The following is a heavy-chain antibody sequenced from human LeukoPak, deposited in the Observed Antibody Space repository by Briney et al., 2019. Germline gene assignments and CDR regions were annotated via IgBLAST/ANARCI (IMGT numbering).Heavy chain of an antibody. CDR1: GFTFSSYG. CDR2: IRYDGSNK. V-gene: IGHV3-30*02. D-gene: IGHD6-13*01. J-gene: IGHJ4*02. CDR3: AKNTVAAAGGFIDY. Sequence: PGGSLRLSCAASGFTFSSYGMHWVRQAPGKGLEWVAFIRYDGSNKYYADSVKGRFTISRDNSKNTLYLQMNSLRAEDTAVYYCAKNTVAAAGGFIDYWGQGTLVTVSS.